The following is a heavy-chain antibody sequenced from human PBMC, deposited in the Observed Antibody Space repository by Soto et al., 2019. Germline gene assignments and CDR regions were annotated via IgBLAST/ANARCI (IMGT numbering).Heavy chain of an antibody. CDR2: TYYRSRWYN. CDR3: AGPTSLQWYYMDV. J-gene: IGHJ6*03. V-gene: IGHV6-1*01. Sequence: QLQQSGPGLVQPSQTLSLTCVISGDSVSSNTAAWNWIRQSPSGGLERLGRTYYRSRWYNDYAVSVRGLITINTDTSEYQLAPHFYSVAPEDTAVYYCAGPTSLQWYYMDVWGRGTTVTFSS. D-gene: IGHD1-26*01. CDR1: GDSVSSNTAA.